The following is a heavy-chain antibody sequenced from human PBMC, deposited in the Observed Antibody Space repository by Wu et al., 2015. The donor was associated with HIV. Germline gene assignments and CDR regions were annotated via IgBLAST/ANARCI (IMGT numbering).Heavy chain of an antibody. Sequence: QVHLVQSGVEVKKPGASVKVSCKASAYTFTSHGISWVRQAPGQGLEWMGWISAYNRNRNYAQKFQGRLTMTTDTSTSTVYMEVTNLRSDDTAVYYCAKVGRAAQSLYHFDYVGPGNPVIVSS. CDR1: AYTFTSHG. J-gene: IGHJ4*02. CDR3: AKVGRAAQSLYHFDY. V-gene: IGHV1-18*01. D-gene: IGHD6-13*01. CDR2: ISAYNRNR.